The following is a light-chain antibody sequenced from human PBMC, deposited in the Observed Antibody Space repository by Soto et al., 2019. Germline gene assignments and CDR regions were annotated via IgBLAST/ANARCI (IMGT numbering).Light chain of an antibody. V-gene: IGKV3-15*01. CDR3: QQYNNWWT. CDR1: QSVSSS. CDR2: GAS. Sequence: EVVMTQSPATLSMSPGERATLSCRASQSVSSSLAWYQQKPGQAPRLLIYGASTRATGIPDRFSGSGSETEYAPAISSLQADGCAIFYGQQYNNWWTVGQGPKVEI. J-gene: IGKJ1*01.